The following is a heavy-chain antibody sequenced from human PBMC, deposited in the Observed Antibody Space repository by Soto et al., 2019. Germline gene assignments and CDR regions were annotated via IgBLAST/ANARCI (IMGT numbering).Heavy chain of an antibody. CDR3: AKDITMVRGGRGY. Sequence: EVQLLESGGGLVQPGGSLRLSCAASGFTFSSYAMSWVRQAPGKGLEWVSAISGSGGSTYYADSVKGRFTISRDNSKNTLYLQMTSLRAEDTAVYYCAKDITMVRGGRGYWGQGTLVTVSS. CDR1: GFTFSSYA. J-gene: IGHJ4*02. CDR2: ISGSGGST. D-gene: IGHD3-10*01. V-gene: IGHV3-23*01.